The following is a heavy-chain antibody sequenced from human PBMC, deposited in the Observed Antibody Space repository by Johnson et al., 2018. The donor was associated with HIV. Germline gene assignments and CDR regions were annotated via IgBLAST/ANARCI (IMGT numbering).Heavy chain of an antibody. CDR3: ARDSTPWGGDYVGYAFDI. J-gene: IGHJ3*02. CDR1: GFTFSDYY. Sequence: QVQLVESGGGLVKPGGSLRLSCAASGFTFSDYYMSWIRQAPGKGLECISYISSSGSTIYYADSVKGRFTISRDNAKNSLYLQMNSLRAEDTALYYCARDSTPWGGDYVGYAFDIWGQGTMVTVSS. D-gene: IGHD4-17*01. V-gene: IGHV3-11*04. CDR2: ISSSGSTI.